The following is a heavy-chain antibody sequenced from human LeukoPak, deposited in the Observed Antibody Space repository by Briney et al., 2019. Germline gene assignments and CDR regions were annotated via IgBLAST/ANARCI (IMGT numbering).Heavy chain of an antibody. V-gene: IGHV4-61*02. CDR3: ARDRERGMVRGILDY. Sequence: PSQTLSLTCTVSGDSISSGDYYWSWIRQPAGKGLEWIGRIYTSGSTNYNPSLKSRVTISIDSSKNQFALKLKSVTAADTAVYYCARDRERGMVRGILDYWGQGTLVTVSS. D-gene: IGHD3-10*01. J-gene: IGHJ4*02. CDR2: IYTSGST. CDR1: GDSISSGDYY.